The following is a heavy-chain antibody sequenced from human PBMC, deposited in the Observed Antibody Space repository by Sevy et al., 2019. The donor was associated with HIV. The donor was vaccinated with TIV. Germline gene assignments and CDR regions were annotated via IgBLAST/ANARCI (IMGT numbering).Heavy chain of an antibody. J-gene: IGHJ4*03. CDR3: ARRAFLGGYFDS. V-gene: IGHV4-59*08. CDR2: IYSSGNT. D-gene: IGHD3-16*01. CDR1: SGSIGNYY. Sequence: SETLSLTCSVSSGSIGNYYWYWIRQPPGRGLEWLGLIYSSGNTNYNPSLKSRVTMSIDTSTNQFSLGLSSLTAADTGVYFCARRAFLGGYFDSWGQGILVTVSS.